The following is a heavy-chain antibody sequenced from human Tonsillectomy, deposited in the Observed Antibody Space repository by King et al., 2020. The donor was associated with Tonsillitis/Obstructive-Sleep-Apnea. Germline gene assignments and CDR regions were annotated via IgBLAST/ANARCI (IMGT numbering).Heavy chain of an antibody. CDR2: ISGSGGST. CDR1: GFTFNSYA. CDR3: AKEWRRSSRDWYGDAFDI. V-gene: IGHV3-23*04. Sequence: VQLVESGGGLVQPGGSLRLSCAASGFTFNSYAMSWVRQAPGKGLEWVSAISGSGGSTYYADSVKGRFTISRDNSKNTLYLQMNSLRAEDTAVYYCAKEWRRSSRDWYGDAFDIWGQGTMVTVSS. D-gene: IGHD6-19*01. J-gene: IGHJ3*02.